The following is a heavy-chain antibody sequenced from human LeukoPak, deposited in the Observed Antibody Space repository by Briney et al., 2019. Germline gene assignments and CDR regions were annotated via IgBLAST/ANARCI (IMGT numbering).Heavy chain of an antibody. J-gene: IGHJ4*02. CDR1: GXTFSSYS. D-gene: IGHD6-13*01. CDR3: ARSIGAAYFDN. V-gene: IGHV3-21*01. Sequence: GGSLRLSCAGSGXTFSSYSMNWVRQAPGKGLEWVSFISSGSNDIYYADSVKGRFTISRDNAKNSLYLEMNSLRAEDTAVYYCARSIGAAYFDNWGQGTLVTVSS. CDR2: ISSGSNDI.